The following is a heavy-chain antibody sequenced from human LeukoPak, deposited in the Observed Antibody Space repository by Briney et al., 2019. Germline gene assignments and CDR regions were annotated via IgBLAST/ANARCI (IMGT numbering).Heavy chain of an antibody. J-gene: IGHJ4*02. V-gene: IGHV4-59*02. CDR3: VIGVGWQPDY. D-gene: IGHD2-15*01. Sequence: PSETLSLTCTVFGDSVTGYYLNWVRQPPGKGLEWIGHIYKIGTTNYNPSLKSRLTISADTSKNQFSLKLRSVTAAGTAVYYCVIGVGWQPDYWGQGALVTVSS. CDR1: GDSVTGYY. CDR2: IYKIGTT.